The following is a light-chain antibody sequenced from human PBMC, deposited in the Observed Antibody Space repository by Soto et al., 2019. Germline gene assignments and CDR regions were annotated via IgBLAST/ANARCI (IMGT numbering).Light chain of an antibody. CDR3: QQYDKFPIT. Sequence: DIQMTQSPSTLSASVGDRFTITFRASQSISSWLAWYQQRPEKAPKSLIYGASSLQSGVPSRFNGSGSGTDFTLTITNLQPEEFATYYCQQYDKFPITFGQGTRLEI. CDR1: QSISSW. V-gene: IGKV1-5*01. J-gene: IGKJ5*01. CDR2: GAS.